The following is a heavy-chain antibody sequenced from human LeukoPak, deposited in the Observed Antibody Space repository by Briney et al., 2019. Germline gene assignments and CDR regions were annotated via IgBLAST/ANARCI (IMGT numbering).Heavy chain of an antibody. V-gene: IGHV4-31*03. Sequence: PSQTLSLTSTVSGGSISSGAYYWNWIRQHPGKGLEWIGYIYHSGSAYYNPSLKSRITISVDTSKNHFSLKLSSVTAADTAVYYCATSGYSSSWLGVFDYWGQGTLVAVSS. D-gene: IGHD6-13*01. CDR3: ATSGYSSSWLGVFDY. J-gene: IGHJ4*02. CDR1: GGSISSGAYY. CDR2: IYHSGSA.